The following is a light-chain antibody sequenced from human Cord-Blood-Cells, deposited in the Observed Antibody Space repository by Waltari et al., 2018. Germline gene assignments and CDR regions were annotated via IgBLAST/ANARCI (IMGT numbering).Light chain of an antibody. CDR3: QQRSNWPKLT. J-gene: IGKJ4*01. Sequence: IALTPSPATLSLSPGERAALSCRASQLVRNYLPWYQQKPGQAPRLLIYDASNRATGIPARFSGSGSGTDFTLTISSLEPEDFAVYYCQQRSNWPKLTFGGGTKVEIK. CDR2: DAS. CDR1: QLVRNY. V-gene: IGKV3-11*01.